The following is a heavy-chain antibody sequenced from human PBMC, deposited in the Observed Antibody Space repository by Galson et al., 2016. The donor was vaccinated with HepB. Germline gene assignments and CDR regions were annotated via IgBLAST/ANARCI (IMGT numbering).Heavy chain of an antibody. D-gene: IGHD6-13*01. CDR1: GFTFSRYN. J-gene: IGHJ4*02. Sequence: SLRLSCAASGFTFSRYNMNWVRLAPGKGLEWVSSVSSGGDYIDYADSVKGRFTTSRDNAKDSLYLQMKSLRVEDTAFYYCARRGYSSSEYYFEYWGQGTLVTVSS. CDR2: VSSGGDYI. CDR3: ARRGYSSSEYYFEY. V-gene: IGHV3-21*06.